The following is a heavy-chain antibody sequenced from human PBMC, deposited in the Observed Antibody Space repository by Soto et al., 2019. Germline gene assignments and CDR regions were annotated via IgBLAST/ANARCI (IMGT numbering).Heavy chain of an antibody. D-gene: IGHD2-2*01. CDR1: GFTFRNYA. J-gene: IGHJ4*02. CDR2: ISGSGGTT. CDR3: AKDRSSTSWYAFDY. Sequence: EVQLLESGGGLVQPGGSLRLSCAASGFTFRNYAMSWARQAPGKGLEWVSAISGSGGTTHYADSVKGRFTISRDNSKNMLYLQMNSLRVEDTAVYYCAKDRSSTSWYAFDYWGQGSLVTVSS. V-gene: IGHV3-23*01.